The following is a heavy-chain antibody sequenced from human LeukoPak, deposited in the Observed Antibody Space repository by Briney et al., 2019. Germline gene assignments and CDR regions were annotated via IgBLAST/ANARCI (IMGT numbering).Heavy chain of an antibody. CDR2: IYYSGST. CDR3: ASEDYYGSGSLQR. V-gene: IGHV4-59*01. J-gene: IGHJ4*02. D-gene: IGHD3-10*01. CDR1: GGSFSGYY. Sequence: SETLSLTCAVYGGSFSGYYWSWIRQPPGKGLEWIGYIYYSGSTNYNPSLKSRVTISVDTSKNQFSLKLSSVTAADTAVYYCASEDYYGSGSLQRWGQGTLVTVSS.